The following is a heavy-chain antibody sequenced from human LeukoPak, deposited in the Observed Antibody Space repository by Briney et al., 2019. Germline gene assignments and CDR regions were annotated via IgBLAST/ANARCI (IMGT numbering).Heavy chain of an antibody. D-gene: IGHD2-2*01. V-gene: IGHV4-31*03. J-gene: IGHJ3*02. Sequence: SETLSLTCTVSGDSISRGGYYWSWIRQHPGKGLGWLGYIYYSGSTYYNPSLKSRLTISLDTSKSQFSLGLSSVTAADTAIYYCARLVVFTGAFDIWGQGTMATVSS. CDR2: IYYSGST. CDR1: GDSISRGGYY. CDR3: ARLVVFTGAFDI.